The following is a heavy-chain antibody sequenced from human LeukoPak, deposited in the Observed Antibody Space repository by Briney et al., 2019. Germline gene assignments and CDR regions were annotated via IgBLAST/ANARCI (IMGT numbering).Heavy chain of an antibody. V-gene: IGHV3-21*06. CDR3: ARRGSSSWYEYYMDV. CDR1: GFTFSSYN. D-gene: IGHD6-13*01. J-gene: IGHJ6*03. Sequence: GGSLRLSCAASGFTFSSYNMNWVRQAPGKGPEWVSSITSSSSYIYYADSVKGRFTISRDNAKNSLYLQMDSLRVEDTAVYYCARRGSSSWYEYYMDVWGKGTTVTISS. CDR2: ITSSSSYI.